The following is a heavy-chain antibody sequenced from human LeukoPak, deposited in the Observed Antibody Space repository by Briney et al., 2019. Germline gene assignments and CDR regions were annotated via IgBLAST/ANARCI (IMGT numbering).Heavy chain of an antibody. CDR1: GGTFSTYS. J-gene: IGHJ4*02. CDR2: IIPIFGTA. Sequence: ASVKVSCKASGGTFSTYSISWVRQAPGQGLEWMGGIIPIFGTANYAQKFQGRVTITRDTSASTGYMELSSLRSEDTAVYYCARDSNSGYHDYWGQGTLVTVSS. V-gene: IGHV1-69*05. D-gene: IGHD3-22*01. CDR3: ARDSNSGYHDY.